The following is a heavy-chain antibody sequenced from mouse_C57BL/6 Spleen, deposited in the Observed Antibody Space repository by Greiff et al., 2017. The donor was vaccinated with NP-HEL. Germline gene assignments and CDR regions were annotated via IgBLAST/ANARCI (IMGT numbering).Heavy chain of an antibody. CDR3: ARRRETTVVARYYYAMDY. CDR1: GYSFTDYN. CDR2: INPNYGTT. Sequence: EVQLQESGPELVKPGASVKISCKASGYSFTDYNMNWVKQSNGKSLEWIGVINPNYGTTSYNQKFKGKATLTVDQSSSTAYMQLNSLTSEDSAFYYCARRRETTVVARYYYAMDYWGQGTSVTVSS. D-gene: IGHD1-1*01. J-gene: IGHJ4*01. V-gene: IGHV1-39*01.